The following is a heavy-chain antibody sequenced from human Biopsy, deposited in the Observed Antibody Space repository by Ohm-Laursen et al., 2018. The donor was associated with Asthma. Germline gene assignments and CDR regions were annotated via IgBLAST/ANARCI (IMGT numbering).Heavy chain of an antibody. D-gene: IGHD6-25*01. CDR1: GFTFSDYY. V-gene: IGHV3-11*01. CDR3: ARVLESSDRGPFYFFALDV. J-gene: IGHJ6*02. CDR2: INGKSNSI. Sequence: SLRLSCAAPGFTFSDYYMSWIRQAPGKGLEWISYINGKSNSIEYADSVKGRFTISRDNAKNSLYLQMNSLRAEDTAIYFCARVLESSDRGPFYFFALDVWGQGTTVTVSS.